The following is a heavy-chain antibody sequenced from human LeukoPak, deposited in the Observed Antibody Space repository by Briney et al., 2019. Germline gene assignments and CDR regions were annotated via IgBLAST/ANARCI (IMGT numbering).Heavy chain of an antibody. J-gene: IGHJ4*02. CDR2: INPNSGGT. V-gene: IGHV1-2*02. D-gene: IGHD3-10*01. CDR3: ARTARAWLGELMVFDY. CDR1: GYTFTDYY. Sequence: ASVKVSCKASGYTFTDYYMHWVRQAPGQGLEWMGWINPNSGGTNYAQKFQGRVTMTRDTSISTAYMELSRLRSDDTAVYYCARTARAWLGELMVFDYWGQGTLVTVSS.